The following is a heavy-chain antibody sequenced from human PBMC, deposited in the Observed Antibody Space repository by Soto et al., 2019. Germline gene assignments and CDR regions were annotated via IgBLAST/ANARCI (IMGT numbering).Heavy chain of an antibody. CDR1: GFTFSSYA. CDR2: ISGSGGST. CDR3: AYSRTPLGY. Sequence: EVPLLESGGGLVQPGGSLRLSCAASGFTFSSYAMSWVRQAPGKGLEWVPAISGSGGSTYYADSVKGPFTISRDNSKHTLSLQMNSLRAEDAAVYYCAYSRTPLGYWGQGTLVTVSS. J-gene: IGHJ4*02. D-gene: IGHD1-26*01. V-gene: IGHV3-23*01.